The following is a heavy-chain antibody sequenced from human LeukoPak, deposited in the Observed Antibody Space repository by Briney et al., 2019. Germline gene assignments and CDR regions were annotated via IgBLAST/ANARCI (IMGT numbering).Heavy chain of an antibody. Sequence: KASETLSLTCTVSGGSISSGGYYWSWIRQHPGKGLEWIGYIYYSGSTYYNPSLKSRVTISVDTSKNQFSLKLSSVTAADTAVYYCARAGYSSSWYPRDGGDYFDYWGQGTLVTVSS. CDR2: IYYSGST. D-gene: IGHD6-13*01. V-gene: IGHV4-31*03. J-gene: IGHJ4*02. CDR3: ARAGYSSSWYPRDGGDYFDY. CDR1: GGSISSGGYY.